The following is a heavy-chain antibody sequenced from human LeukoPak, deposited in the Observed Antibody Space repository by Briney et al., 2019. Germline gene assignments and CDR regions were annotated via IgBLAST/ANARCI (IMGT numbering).Heavy chain of an antibody. D-gene: IGHD3-16*01. Sequence: GGSLRLSCAASGFTFSRYAMNWVRQAPGQGLEWVSSVRNASPYIYYADSVKGRFTFSRDNAKNTLYLQMNSMRDEDTAGYYCARGDDSQQRNDALDIWGEGTMGTVSS. CDR1: GFTFSRYA. V-gene: IGHV3-21*01. J-gene: IGHJ3*02. CDR3: ARGDDSQQRNDALDI. CDR2: VRNASPYI.